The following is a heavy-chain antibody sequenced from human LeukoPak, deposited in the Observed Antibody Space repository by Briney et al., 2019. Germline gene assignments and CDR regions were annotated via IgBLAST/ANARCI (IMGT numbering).Heavy chain of an antibody. CDR3: ARTQSQSGSYRYYFGY. CDR2: IYYIRNT. CDR1: GGSVGSAGYY. J-gene: IGHJ4*02. V-gene: IGHV4-61*08. Sequence: SETLSLTCTVSGGSVGSAGYYWSWIRQPPGGGLEWIGCIYYIRNTNYNPSLKSRVTMSLDPSKNQFSLKLNSVTAADTAVYYCARTQSQSGSYRYYFGYWGQGTLVTVSS. D-gene: IGHD1-26*01.